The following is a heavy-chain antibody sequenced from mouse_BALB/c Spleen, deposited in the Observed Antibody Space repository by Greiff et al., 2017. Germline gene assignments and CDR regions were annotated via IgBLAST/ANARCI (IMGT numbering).Heavy chain of an antibody. CDR2: IWSGGST. CDR1: GFSLTSYG. Sequence: VQLQQSGPGLVQPSQSLSITCTVSGFSLTSYGVHWVRQSPGKGLEWLGVIWSGGSTDYNAAFISRLSISKDNSKSQVFFKMNSLQANDTAIYYCARTLSTMVTNWYFDVWGAGTTVTVSS. J-gene: IGHJ1*01. V-gene: IGHV2-2*02. D-gene: IGHD2-1*01. CDR3: ARTLSTMVTNWYFDV.